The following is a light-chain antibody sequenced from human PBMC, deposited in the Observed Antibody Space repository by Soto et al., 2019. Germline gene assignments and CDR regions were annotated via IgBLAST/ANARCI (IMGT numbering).Light chain of an antibody. CDR3: QQYGSSLLT. CDR1: QSVSSSY. CDR2: GAS. J-gene: IGKJ4*01. Sequence: EIVMTQSPGTLSLSPGERATLSCRASQSVSSSYLAWYQQKPGQAPRLLIYGASSRATGIPDRFSGSGSGTDFTLTISRLEPEDFALYYCQQYGSSLLTFGGGPKVEIK. V-gene: IGKV3-20*01.